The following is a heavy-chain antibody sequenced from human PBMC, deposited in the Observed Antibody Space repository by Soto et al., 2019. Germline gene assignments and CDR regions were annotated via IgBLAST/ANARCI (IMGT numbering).Heavy chain of an antibody. CDR2: IRSKTYGGTT. Sequence: PGGSLRLSCAASGLTFDDYAMSWFRQAPGKGLEWVGFIRSKTYGGTTEYAASVKGRFTISTDDSKNIAYLQMNSLTTEDTAVYYCTAGKYGSDWITDYWGQGTLVTVSS. CDR3: TAGKYGSDWITDY. D-gene: IGHD6-19*01. V-gene: IGHV3-49*03. J-gene: IGHJ4*02. CDR1: GLTFDDYA.